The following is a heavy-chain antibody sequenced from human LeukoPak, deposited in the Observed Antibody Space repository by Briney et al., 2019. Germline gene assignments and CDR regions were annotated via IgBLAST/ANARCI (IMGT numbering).Heavy chain of an antibody. CDR1: GFNFSDSR. D-gene: IGHD2-21*01. Sequence: GGSLRLSCATSGFNFSDSRMTWVRQAPGKGLQWVANINRDGTEKHFLDSVEGRFTISRDNAKKSLYLLMNSLRPQDTAVYFCVRGDWYFESWGQGPLVTVSS. CDR3: VRGDWYFES. V-gene: IGHV3-7*04. J-gene: IGHJ4*02. CDR2: INRDGTEK.